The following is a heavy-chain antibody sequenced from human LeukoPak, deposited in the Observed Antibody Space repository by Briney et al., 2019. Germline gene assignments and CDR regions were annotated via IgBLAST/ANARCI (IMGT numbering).Heavy chain of an antibody. J-gene: IGHJ4*02. V-gene: IGHV4-39*07. CDR1: GGSITSSNYY. CDR2: INHSGST. Sequence: SETLSLACTVSGGSITSSNYYWAWIRQPPGKGLEWIGEINHSGSTNYNPSLKSRVTISVDTSKNQFSLKLSSVTAADTAVYYCARGYCSSNNCPDFDYWGQGTLVTVSS. D-gene: IGHD2-2*01. CDR3: ARGYCSSNNCPDFDY.